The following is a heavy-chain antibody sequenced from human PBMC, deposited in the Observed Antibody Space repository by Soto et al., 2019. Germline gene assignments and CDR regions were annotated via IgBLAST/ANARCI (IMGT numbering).Heavy chain of an antibody. Sequence: QVRLVESGGGVVQPGRSLRLSCAASGFSFSSYGMHWVRQAPGKGLEWVAVIWYDESHRYFADSVKGRFTISRDSSKKTLYLQMSSLRAEDTAVYYSARDSSGGDAYPDYWGQGTEVTVSS. J-gene: IGHJ4*02. V-gene: IGHV3-33*08. CDR2: IWYDESHR. D-gene: IGHD2-15*01. CDR3: ARDSSGGDAYPDY. CDR1: GFSFSSYG.